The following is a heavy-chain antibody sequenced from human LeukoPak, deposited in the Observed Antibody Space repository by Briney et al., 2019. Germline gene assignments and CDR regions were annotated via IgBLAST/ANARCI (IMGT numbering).Heavy chain of an antibody. CDR3: ARHLGYCSSTSCYPWFDP. CDR1: GGSISSYY. V-gene: IGHV4-59*01. Sequence: PSETLSLTRTVSGGSISSYYWSWIRQPPGKGLEWIGYIYYSGNTNYNPSLKSRVTISVDTSKNQFSLKLSSVTAADTAVYYCARHLGYCSSTSCYPWFDPWGQGTLVTVSS. D-gene: IGHD2-2*01. J-gene: IGHJ5*02. CDR2: IYYSGNT.